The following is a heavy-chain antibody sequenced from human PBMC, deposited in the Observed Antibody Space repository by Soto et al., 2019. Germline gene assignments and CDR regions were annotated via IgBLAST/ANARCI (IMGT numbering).Heavy chain of an antibody. CDR3: ARAIGEARFEP. Sequence: SETLSLTCPVSFGSISSGGYYLSFLRQHPGKVLEWIGYIYYSGSTYYNPSLKSRVTISVDTSKKQFSLKLSSVTAADTAVYYCARAIGEARFEPWGQGTLVTVSS. D-gene: IGHD1-26*01. V-gene: IGHV4-31*03. CDR2: IYYSGST. CDR1: FGSISSGGYY. J-gene: IGHJ5*02.